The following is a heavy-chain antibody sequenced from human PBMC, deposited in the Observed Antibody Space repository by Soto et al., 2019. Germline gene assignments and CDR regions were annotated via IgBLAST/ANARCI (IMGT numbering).Heavy chain of an antibody. CDR1: GFTFSSYS. V-gene: IGHV3-21*01. D-gene: IGHD5-18*01. CDR3: ARDRNTAIVDY. CDR2: ISSSSSYI. Sequence: VGSLRLSCAASGFTFSSYSMNWVRQAPGKGLEWVSSISSSSSYIYYADSVKGRFTISRDNAKNSLYLQMNSLRAEDTAVYYCARDRNTAIVDYCGQRTLVTVSS. J-gene: IGHJ4*02.